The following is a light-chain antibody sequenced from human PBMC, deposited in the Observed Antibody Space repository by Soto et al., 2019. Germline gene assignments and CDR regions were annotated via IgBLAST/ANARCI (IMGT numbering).Light chain of an antibody. V-gene: IGKV3-11*01. CDR1: QSVTSY. J-gene: IGKJ1*01. Sequence: EIVLTQSPATLSLSPGERATLSCRASQSVTSYLAWYHQKPGQAPSLLIYDASTRATGIPARFSGSGSGTDFTLTISSLETEDFAVYYCQQRSIWPPTFGQGTKVEIK. CDR2: DAS. CDR3: QQRSIWPPT.